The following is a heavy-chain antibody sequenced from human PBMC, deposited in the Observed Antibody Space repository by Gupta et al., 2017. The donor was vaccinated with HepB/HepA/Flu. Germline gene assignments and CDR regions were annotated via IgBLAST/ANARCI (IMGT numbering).Heavy chain of an antibody. CDR2: MKGNKGAGQRT. Sequence: EVQMLESGGGLVPPGGSLRLSCEVSGFTFSDYTMSWVRQATGKGLEWVSTMKGNKGAGQRTFHTDSVKRRCTVSRDNSQSTMFLHMNGLTAEDTAVYYCTRDVTGEQGGDCWGPGTRVTVSS. CDR3: TRDVTGEQGGDC. CDR1: GFTFSDYT. D-gene: IGHD7-27*01. V-gene: IGHV3-23*01. J-gene: IGHJ4*02.